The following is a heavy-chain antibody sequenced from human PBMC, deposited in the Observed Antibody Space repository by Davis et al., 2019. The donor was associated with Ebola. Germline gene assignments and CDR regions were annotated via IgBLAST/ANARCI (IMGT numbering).Heavy chain of an antibody. CDR1: GFTFGSYG. D-gene: IGHD1-26*01. J-gene: IGHJ3*02. Sequence: GESLKISCAASGFTFGSYGMHWVRQAPGKGLEWVSTLGTSADTYYADSVKGRFTISRDNSKNTLYLQMNGLRVEDTAIYYCAKDTSNIWFDIWGQGTMVTVSS. V-gene: IGHV3-23*01. CDR3: AKDTSNIWFDI. CDR2: LGTSADT.